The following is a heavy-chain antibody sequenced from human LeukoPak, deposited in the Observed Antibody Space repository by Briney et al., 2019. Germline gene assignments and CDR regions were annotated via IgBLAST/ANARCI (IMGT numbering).Heavy chain of an antibody. CDR1: GFTFSSYG. V-gene: IGHV3-30*19. J-gene: IGHJ4*02. Sequence: PGGSLRLSCAASGFTFSSYGMHWVRQAPGKGLQWVAVISYDGSNKYYADSVKGRFTISRDNSKNTLYLQMNSLRAEDTAVYYCAREDGYSSSPPFDYWGQGTLVTVSS. D-gene: IGHD6-6*01. CDR3: AREDGYSSSPPFDY. CDR2: ISYDGSNK.